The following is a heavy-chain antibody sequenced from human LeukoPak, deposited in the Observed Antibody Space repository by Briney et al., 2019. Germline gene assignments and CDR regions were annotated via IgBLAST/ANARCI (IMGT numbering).Heavy chain of an antibody. Sequence: GGSLRLSCAASGFTFSNYWMSWVRQAPGKGLEWVSVIYSGGSTYYADSVKGRFTISRDNSKNTLYLQVNSLRAEDTAVYYCARDNGGLDAFDIWGQGTMVTVSS. D-gene: IGHD2-8*01. J-gene: IGHJ3*02. CDR2: IYSGGST. CDR1: GFTFSNYW. CDR3: ARDNGGLDAFDI. V-gene: IGHV3-53*01.